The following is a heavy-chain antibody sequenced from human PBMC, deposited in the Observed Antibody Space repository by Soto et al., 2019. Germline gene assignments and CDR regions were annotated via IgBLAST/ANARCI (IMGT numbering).Heavy chain of an antibody. CDR3: ARSVSVDTDWFDP. CDR1: GGTFSSYA. Sequence: RASVKVSCKASGGTFSSYATSWVRQAPGQGLEWMGGIIPIFGTANYAQKFQGRVTITADESTSTAYMELSSLRSEGTAVYYCARSVSVDTDWFDPWGQGTLVTVSS. J-gene: IGHJ5*02. CDR2: IIPIFGTA. V-gene: IGHV1-69*13. D-gene: IGHD5-18*01.